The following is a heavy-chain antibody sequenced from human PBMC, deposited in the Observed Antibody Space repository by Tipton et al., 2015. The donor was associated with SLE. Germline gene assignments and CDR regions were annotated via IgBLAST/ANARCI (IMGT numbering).Heavy chain of an antibody. J-gene: IGHJ3*02. CDR3: ARRWLHGGDAFDI. CDR1: GFSISDAYF. Sequence: TLSLTCTVSGFSISDAYFWGWIRQSPGKGLEWIGSVFHSGAAYYNPSLQSRVTISLDTPRNQFSLKLSFVTAADTAVYFCARRWLHGGDAFDIWGQGTMVTVSS. CDR2: VFHSGAA. D-gene: IGHD6-19*01. V-gene: IGHV4-38-2*02.